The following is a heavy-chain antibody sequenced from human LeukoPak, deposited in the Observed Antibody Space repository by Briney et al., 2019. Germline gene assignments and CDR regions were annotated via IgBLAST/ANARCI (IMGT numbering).Heavy chain of an antibody. J-gene: IGHJ4*02. V-gene: IGHV3-23*01. CDR2: ISGSGGST. Sequence: GGSLRLSCAASGFTFSSYAMSWVRQAPGKGLEWVSAISGSGGSTDYADSVKGRFTISRDDSKNTVYLQMNSLRAEDTAVYYCARSSSAYYYEFDYWGQGTLVTVSS. CDR3: ARSSSAYYYEFDY. D-gene: IGHD3-22*01. CDR1: GFTFSSYA.